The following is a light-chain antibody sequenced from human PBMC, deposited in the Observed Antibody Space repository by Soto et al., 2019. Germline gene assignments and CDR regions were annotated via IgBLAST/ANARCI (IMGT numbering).Light chain of an antibody. CDR3: QSYDSSHPVV. Sequence: NFMLTQPHSVSESPGKTVTISCTRSSGSIASNYVQWYQQRPGSAPTTLIYEDDQRPSGVPDRFSGSIDRSSNSASLTISGLKTEDEADYYCQSYDSSHPVVFGGGTKLTVL. V-gene: IGLV6-57*04. CDR2: EDD. J-gene: IGLJ2*01. CDR1: SGSIASNY.